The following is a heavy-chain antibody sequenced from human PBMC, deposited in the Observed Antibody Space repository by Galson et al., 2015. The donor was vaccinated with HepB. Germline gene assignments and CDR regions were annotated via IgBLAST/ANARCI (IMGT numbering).Heavy chain of an antibody. CDR2: IIPIFGTA. D-gene: IGHD3-22*01. CDR1: GGTFSSYA. J-gene: IGHJ5*02. V-gene: IGHV1-69*06. CDR3: ASRRSSGYFNWFDP. Sequence: SVKVSCKASGGTFSSYAISWVRQAPGQGLEWMGGIIPIFGTANYAQKFQGRVTITADKSTSTAYMELSSLRSEDTAVYYCASRRSSGYFNWFDPWGQGTLVTVSS.